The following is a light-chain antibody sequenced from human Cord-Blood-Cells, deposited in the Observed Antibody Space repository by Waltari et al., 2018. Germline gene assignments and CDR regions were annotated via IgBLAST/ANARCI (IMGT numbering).Light chain of an antibody. J-gene: IGLJ1*01. Sequence: QSALTQPASVSGSPGQSITISCTGTSSDVGSYNLVSWYQQHPGKAPKLMIYEVSKRPSGVSTLFSGSKSGNTASLTISGLQAEDEADYYCCSYAGSSTLYVFGTGTKVTVL. CDR1: SSDVGSYNL. CDR3: CSYAGSSTLYV. CDR2: EVS. V-gene: IGLV2-23*02.